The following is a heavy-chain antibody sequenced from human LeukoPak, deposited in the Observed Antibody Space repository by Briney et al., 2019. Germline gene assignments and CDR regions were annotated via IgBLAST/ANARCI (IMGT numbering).Heavy chain of an antibody. Sequence: PSETLSLTCTVSGGSASIYSWSWMRQSPGKGLGWIGYVYYSGSTNYNPALKSRVTISLDTSENQFSLKLSSVTAADTAVYYCAREANSPTARYWYFDLWGRGTQVTVSS. CDR1: GGSASIYS. D-gene: IGHD2-21*01. V-gene: IGHV4-59*02. CDR2: VYYSGST. CDR3: AREANSPTARYWYFDL. J-gene: IGHJ2*01.